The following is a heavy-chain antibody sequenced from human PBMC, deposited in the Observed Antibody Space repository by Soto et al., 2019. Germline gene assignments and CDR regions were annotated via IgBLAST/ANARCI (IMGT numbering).Heavy chain of an antibody. J-gene: IGHJ4*02. CDR2: VSHERNIT. D-gene: IGHD1-1*01. CDR3: ARDGPNGPNDADY. Sequence: QVQLVESGGGVVQPGRSLRLSCVASGFTFSRFSMHWVRQAPGKGLEWVAVVSHERNITYYVDSVKGRFTISRDNSKNTLYLQMNSLRPDDPAVYYCARDGPNGPNDADYWGQGTLVTVSS. V-gene: IGHV3-30-3*01. CDR1: GFTFSRFS.